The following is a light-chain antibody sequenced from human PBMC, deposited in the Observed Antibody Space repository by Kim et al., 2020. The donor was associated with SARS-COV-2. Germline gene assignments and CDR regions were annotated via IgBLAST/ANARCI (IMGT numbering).Light chain of an antibody. CDR3: QQTYNTPRA. CDR2: AAS. Sequence: ASMGDKVTITCRASQSIHRFLIWFQQEAGKAPRLLIYAASGLLSGVPSRFNGSGSGTDFPLTISSLQPEDFATYYCQQTYNTPRAFGQGTKVDIK. J-gene: IGKJ1*01. CDR1: QSIHRF. V-gene: IGKV1-39*01.